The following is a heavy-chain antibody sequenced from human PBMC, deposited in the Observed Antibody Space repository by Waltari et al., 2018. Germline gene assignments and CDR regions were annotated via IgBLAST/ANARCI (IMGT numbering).Heavy chain of an antibody. V-gene: IGHV3-21*01. CDR3: VSGGWGFYFDY. CDR1: GFSFSCYS. D-gene: IGHD7-27*01. Sequence: EVQLVESGGGLVKPGGSLSLSCGASGFSFSCYSMNWVRQAPGKGLEWVSSISSSTTYIHYADSVKGRFTISRDNAKNSLYLQMNSLRVEDTAVYYCVSGGWGFYFDYWGQGTVVTVSS. CDR2: ISSSTTYI. J-gene: IGHJ4*02.